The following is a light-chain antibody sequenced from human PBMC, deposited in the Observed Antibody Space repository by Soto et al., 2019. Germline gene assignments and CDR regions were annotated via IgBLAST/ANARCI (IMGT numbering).Light chain of an antibody. V-gene: IGKV3-20*01. Sequence: EVVLTQSPGTLSLSAGERATLSCRASQSVASNHLAWYQQRPGQAPRLLIYDASTRAAGIPDRFSGSGSGTDFTLTLSRLEPEDFGVFFCHHYGRSPIFTFGPGTTVDMK. J-gene: IGKJ3*01. CDR1: QSVASNH. CDR2: DAS. CDR3: HHYGRSPIFT.